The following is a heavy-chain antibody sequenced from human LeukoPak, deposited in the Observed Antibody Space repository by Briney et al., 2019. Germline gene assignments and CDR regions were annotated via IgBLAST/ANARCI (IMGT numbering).Heavy chain of an antibody. J-gene: IGHJ4*02. CDR1: GFPFTHYA. V-gene: IGHV3-23*01. D-gene: IGHD3-22*01. CDR2: ISGSGGST. Sequence: PGGSLRLSCAASGFPFTHYAMGWVRQAPGKGLEWVSSISGSGGSTYYADPVKGRFTVSRDNSKNTLYLQMNSLRAEDTAVYYCAKANYYDSSGYYWGQGTLVTVSS. CDR3: AKANYYDSSGYY.